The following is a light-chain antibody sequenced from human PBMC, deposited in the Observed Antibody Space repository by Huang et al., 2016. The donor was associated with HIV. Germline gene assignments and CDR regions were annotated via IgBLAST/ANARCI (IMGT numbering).Light chain of an antibody. CDR3: QQDYSTPRT. CDR2: WAS. J-gene: IGKJ1*01. Sequence: DIVMTQSPDSLAVSLGERATINCKSGQTVLYSSNNKNYLAWYQQKPGQPPKLLIYWASTREAGVPDRLSGSGSGTDFTLTISSLQAEDVAVYYCQQDYSTPRTFGQGTKVEIK. V-gene: IGKV4-1*01. CDR1: QTVLYSSNNKNY.